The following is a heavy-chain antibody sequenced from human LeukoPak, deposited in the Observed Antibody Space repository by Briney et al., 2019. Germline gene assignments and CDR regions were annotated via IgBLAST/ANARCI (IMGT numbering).Heavy chain of an antibody. V-gene: IGHV3-23*01. CDR1: GFTFSSYA. J-gene: IGHJ6*03. CDR3: AKADSSSWTYYYYYYMDV. CDR2: ISGSGGST. D-gene: IGHD6-13*01. Sequence: GGSLRLSCAASGFTFSSYAMSWVRRAPGKGLEWVSAISGSGGSTYYADSVKGRFTISRDNSKNTLYLQMNSLRAEDTAVYYCAKADSSSWTYYYYYYMDVWGKGTTVTVSS.